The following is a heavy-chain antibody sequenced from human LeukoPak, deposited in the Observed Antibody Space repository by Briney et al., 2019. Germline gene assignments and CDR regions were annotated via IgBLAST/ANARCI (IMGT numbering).Heavy chain of an antibody. J-gene: IGHJ4*02. CDR1: GYTFTSYD. V-gene: IGHV1-8*01. D-gene: IGHD2-15*01. CDR2: MNPNSGNT. Sequence: ASVKVSCKASGYTFTSYDINWVRQATGQGLEWMGWMNPNSGNTGYAQKFQGRVTMTRNTSISTAYMELSSLRSEDTAVYYCARVRADRYCSGGSCYSSDYWGQGTLVTVSS. CDR3: ARVRADRYCSGGSCYSSDY.